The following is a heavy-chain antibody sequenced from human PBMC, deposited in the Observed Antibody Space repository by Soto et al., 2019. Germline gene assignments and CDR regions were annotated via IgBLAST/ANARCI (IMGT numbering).Heavy chain of an antibody. CDR1: GGSLSSGSYY. CDR2: IHDSGDT. Sequence: PSETLSLTCTISGGSLSSGSYYWSWIRQSPGKGLEWIGYIHDSGDTKYNPSLGDRVFISVDASNIQFTLEMRSVTAADTAIYFCSRDGRVFWSGLLPYNWFDPWGLGTLVTVSS. CDR3: SRDGRVFWSGLLPYNWFDP. J-gene: IGHJ5*02. V-gene: IGHV4-61*01. D-gene: IGHD3-3*01.